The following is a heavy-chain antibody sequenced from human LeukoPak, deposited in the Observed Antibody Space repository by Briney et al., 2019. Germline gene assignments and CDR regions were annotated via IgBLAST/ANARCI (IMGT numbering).Heavy chain of an antibody. CDR2: TYYRSKWYN. D-gene: IGHD6-13*01. V-gene: IGHV6-1*01. Sequence: KASQTLSLTCAISGDSVSSNSAAWNWIRQSPSRGLEWLGRTYYRSKWYNDYAVSVKSRITINPDTSKNQFSLQLNSVTSEDTAVYFCARVRSSSWTDAFDNWGQGTMVTVSS. J-gene: IGHJ3*02. CDR1: GDSVSSNSAA. CDR3: ARVRSSSWTDAFDN.